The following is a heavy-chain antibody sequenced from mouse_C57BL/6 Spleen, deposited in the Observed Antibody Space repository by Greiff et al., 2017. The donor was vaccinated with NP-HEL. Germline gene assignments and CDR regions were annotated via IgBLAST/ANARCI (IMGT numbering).Heavy chain of an antibody. CDR3: ARSGSSYLAWFAY. CDR2: ISSGSSTI. CDR1: GFTFSDYG. Sequence: DVMLVESGGGLVKPGGSLKLSCAASGFTFSDYGMHWVRQAPEKGLEWVAYISSGSSTIYYADTVKGRFTISRDNAKNTLFLQMTSLRSEDTAMYYCARSGSSYLAWFAYWGQGTLVTVSA. J-gene: IGHJ3*01. V-gene: IGHV5-17*01. D-gene: IGHD1-1*01.